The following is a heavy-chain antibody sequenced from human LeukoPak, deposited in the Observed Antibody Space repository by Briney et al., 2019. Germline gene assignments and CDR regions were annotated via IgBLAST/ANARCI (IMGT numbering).Heavy chain of an antibody. CDR2: IIPIFGTA. V-gene: IGHV1-69*05. J-gene: IGHJ4*02. CDR3: ARGALPMVTSGCGY. Sequence: SVKVSCKASGGTFSSYAISWVRQAPGQGLEWMGGIIPIFGTANYAQKFQGRVTITTDESTSTAYMELSSLRSEGTAVYYCARGALPMVTSGCGYWGQGNLVTVSS. CDR1: GGTFSSYA. D-gene: IGHD5-18*01.